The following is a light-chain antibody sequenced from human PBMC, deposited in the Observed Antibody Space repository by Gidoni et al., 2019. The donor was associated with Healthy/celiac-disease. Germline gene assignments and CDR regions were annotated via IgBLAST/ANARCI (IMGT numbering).Light chain of an antibody. CDR2: GAS. CDR1: QSVSSN. Sequence: IVMTHSPATLSVSQGERATLSCRASQSVSSNLAWYQQKPGQAPRLLIYGASTRATGIPARFSGSGSGTEFTLTISSLQSEDFAVYYCQQYNNWPPLTFGGGTKVEIK. V-gene: IGKV3-15*01. CDR3: QQYNNWPPLT. J-gene: IGKJ4*01.